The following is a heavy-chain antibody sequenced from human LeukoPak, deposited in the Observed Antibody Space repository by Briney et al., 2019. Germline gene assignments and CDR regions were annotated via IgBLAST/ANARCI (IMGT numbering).Heavy chain of an antibody. CDR3: AKDNDYGDYWDAFDI. V-gene: IGHV3-9*01. D-gene: IGHD4-17*01. CDR1: GFTFDDFA. J-gene: IGHJ3*02. Sequence: PGGSLRLSCAASGFTFDDFAMHWVRHAPGKGLEWVSGISRDSGTIAYANSVKGRFTISRDNAKNSLYLQMNSLRAEDTALYYCAKDNDYGDYWDAFDIWGQGTMVTVS. CDR2: ISRDSGTI.